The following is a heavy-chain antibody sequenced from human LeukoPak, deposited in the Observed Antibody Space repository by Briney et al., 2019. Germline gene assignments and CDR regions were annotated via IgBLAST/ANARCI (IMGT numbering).Heavy chain of an antibody. CDR3: TRDSGGDTNGYPSR. CDR1: AFSVTSNY. Sequence: GGSLRLSCAPSAFSVTSNYMSWVRQAPGKGLEWVSVFYKDGSTYHADSVKGRFTISRGNAKNTVNLHMNTLRVEDTGLYYCTRDSGGDTNGYPSRWGQGTLVTVSS. CDR2: FYKDGST. V-gene: IGHV3-66*01. J-gene: IGHJ4*02. D-gene: IGHD2-8*01.